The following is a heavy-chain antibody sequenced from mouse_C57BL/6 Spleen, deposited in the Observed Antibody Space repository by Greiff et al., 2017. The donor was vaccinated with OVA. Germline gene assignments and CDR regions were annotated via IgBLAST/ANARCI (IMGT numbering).Heavy chain of an antibody. CDR2: IDPENGDT. V-gene: IGHV14-4*01. J-gene: IGHJ2*01. D-gene: IGHD1-1*01. CDR3: TTANYYGSSYEDY. CDR1: GFNIKDDY. Sequence: VQLQQSGAELVRPGASVKLSCTASGFNIKDDYMHWVKQRPEQGLEWIGWIDPENGDTEYASKFQGKATITADTSSNTAYLQLSSLTSEDTAVNYCTTANYYGSSYEDYWGQGTTLTVSS.